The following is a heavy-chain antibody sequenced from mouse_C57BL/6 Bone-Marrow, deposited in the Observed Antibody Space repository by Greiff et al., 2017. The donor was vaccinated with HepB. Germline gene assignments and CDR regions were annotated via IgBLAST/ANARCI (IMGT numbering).Heavy chain of an antibody. D-gene: IGHD2-10*01. Sequence: DVKLVESGGGLVQPGGSLKLSCAASGFTFSDYGMAWVRQAPRKGPEWVAFISNLAYSIYYADTVTGRFTISRANAKNTLYLEMSSLRSEDTAMYCCARAYYGNDWYFDVWGTGTTVTVSS. J-gene: IGHJ1*03. CDR2: ISNLAYSI. CDR1: GFTFSDYG. CDR3: ARAYYGNDWYFDV. V-gene: IGHV5-15*01.